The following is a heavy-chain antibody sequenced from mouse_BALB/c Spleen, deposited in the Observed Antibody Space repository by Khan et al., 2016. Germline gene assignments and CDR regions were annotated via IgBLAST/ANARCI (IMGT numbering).Heavy chain of an antibody. CDR1: GFTFSSYA. CDR2: ISSGGST. CDR3: AREDYGNYGDYFDY. Sequence: EVELVESGGGLVKPGGSLKLSCAASGFTFSSYAMSWVRQTPEKRLEWVASISSGGSTYYPDSVKGRFTISSDNASNILNLQMSSLRSEDTAMYYCAREDYGNYGDYFDYWGQGTTLTVSS. J-gene: IGHJ2*01. D-gene: IGHD2-1*01. V-gene: IGHV5-6-5*01.